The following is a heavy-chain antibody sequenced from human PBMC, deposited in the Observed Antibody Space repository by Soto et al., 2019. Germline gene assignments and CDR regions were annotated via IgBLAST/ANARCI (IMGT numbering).Heavy chain of an antibody. J-gene: IGHJ4*02. CDR2: IYYSGST. V-gene: IGHV4-31*03. CDR3: ARGMDSSGYFFDY. Sequence: LSLTCTVSGGSISSGGYYWSWIRQHPGKGLEWIGYIYYSGSTYYNPSLKSRVTISVDTSKNQFSLKLSSVTAADTAVYYCARGMDSSGYFFDYWGQGTLVTVSS. D-gene: IGHD3-22*01. CDR1: GGSISSGGYY.